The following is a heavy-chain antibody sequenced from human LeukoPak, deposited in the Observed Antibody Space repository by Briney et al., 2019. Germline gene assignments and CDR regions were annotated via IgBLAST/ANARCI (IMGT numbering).Heavy chain of an antibody. CDR1: GGSFSGYY. Sequence: SETLSLTCAVYGGSFSGYYWSWIRQPPGKGLEWIGEINHSGSTNYNPSLKSRVTISVDTSKNQFSLKLSSVTAADTAVYYCARGFCRGGSCYYGWFDPWGQGTLVTVSS. D-gene: IGHD2-15*01. CDR2: INHSGST. J-gene: IGHJ5*02. CDR3: ARGFCRGGSCYYGWFDP. V-gene: IGHV4-34*01.